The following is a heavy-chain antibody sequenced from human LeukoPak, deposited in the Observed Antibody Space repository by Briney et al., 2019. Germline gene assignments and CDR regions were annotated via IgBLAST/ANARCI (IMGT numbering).Heavy chain of an antibody. CDR3: ARAPPTYSSGWYYYYGMDV. V-gene: IGHV1-69*05. J-gene: IGHJ6*02. Sequence: ASVKVSCKASGGTFSSYAISWVRQAPGQGLEWMGGIIPIFGTANYAQKFQGRVTITTDESTSTAYMELSSLRSEDTAVYYCARAPPTYSSGWYYYYGMDVWGQGTTVTVSS. CDR2: IIPIFGTA. CDR1: GGTFSSYA. D-gene: IGHD6-19*01.